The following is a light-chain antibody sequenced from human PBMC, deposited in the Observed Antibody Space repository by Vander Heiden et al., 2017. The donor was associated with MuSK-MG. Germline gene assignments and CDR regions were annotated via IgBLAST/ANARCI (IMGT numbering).Light chain of an antibody. CDR3: CSYAGNSVV. CDR1: SSDVVGYND. Sequence: QPSLTQPRSVSGSPGQSVTISCTGTSSDVVGYNDVSWYQQQPGKAPKLMVYAVSERPSGVPDRFSGSKSGNTASLTISGLQAEDEADYFCCSYAGNSVVFGGGTKLTVL. J-gene: IGLJ2*01. CDR2: AVS. V-gene: IGLV2-11*01.